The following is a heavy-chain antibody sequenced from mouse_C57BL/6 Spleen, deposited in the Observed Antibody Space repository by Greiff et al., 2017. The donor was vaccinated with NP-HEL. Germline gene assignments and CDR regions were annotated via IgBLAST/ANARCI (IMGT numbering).Heavy chain of an antibody. V-gene: IGHV1-15*01. J-gene: IGHJ2*01. CDR1: GYTFTDYE. Sequence: VQLQQSGAELVRPGASVTLSCKASGYTFTDYEMHWVKQTPVHGLEWIGAIDPETGGTAYNQKFNGKARLTADNSSSTAYMELRSLTSEDSAVYYSTRDTTVVARDFDYWGQGDTLTVAS. D-gene: IGHD1-1*01. CDR2: IDPETGGT. CDR3: TRDTTVVARDFDY.